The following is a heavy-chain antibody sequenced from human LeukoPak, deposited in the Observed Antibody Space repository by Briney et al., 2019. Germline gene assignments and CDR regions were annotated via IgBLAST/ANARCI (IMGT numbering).Heavy chain of an antibody. V-gene: IGHV3-7*01. CDR2: IKQDGSEK. J-gene: IGHJ4*02. CDR1: GFTFTSCW. Sequence: GGSLRLSCAASGFTFTSCWMSWVRQAPGKGLEWVANIKQDGSEKYYVDSVKGRFTISRDNAKNSLYLQMNSLRAEDTAVYYCARASGFDYWGQGTLVTVSS. D-gene: IGHD1-14*01. CDR3: ARASGFDY.